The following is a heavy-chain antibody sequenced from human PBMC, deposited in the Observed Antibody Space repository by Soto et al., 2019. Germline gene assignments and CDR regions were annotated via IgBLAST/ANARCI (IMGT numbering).Heavy chain of an antibody. V-gene: IGHV3-15*07. D-gene: IGHD3-3*01. Sequence: PGGSLRLSCAASGFTFNNAWMNWVRQAPGKGLEWVGRFKGKTDGGTTDYAPPVRGRFTISRDDSKNTLYLQMNSLKTEDTAVYYCTTGYDDFWSGYYLDYWGQGTLVTVSS. J-gene: IGHJ4*02. CDR3: TTGYDDFWSGYYLDY. CDR1: GFTFNNAW. CDR2: FKGKTDGGTT.